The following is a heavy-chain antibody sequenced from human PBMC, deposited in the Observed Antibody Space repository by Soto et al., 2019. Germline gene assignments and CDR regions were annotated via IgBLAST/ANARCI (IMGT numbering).Heavy chain of an antibody. Sequence: PGGSLRLSCAASGFTFSSYAMSWVRQAPGKGLEWVSGISGGAGSTYYAYSVKGRFTISRYNYNNTLYLQMNSLRAEDTAVYYCAKCFHYDISGYYSPLFDYWGQGTMVTFSS. D-gene: IGHD3-22*01. CDR2: ISGGAGST. CDR1: GFTFSSYA. J-gene: IGHJ4*02. V-gene: IGHV3-23*01. CDR3: AKCFHYDISGYYSPLFDY.